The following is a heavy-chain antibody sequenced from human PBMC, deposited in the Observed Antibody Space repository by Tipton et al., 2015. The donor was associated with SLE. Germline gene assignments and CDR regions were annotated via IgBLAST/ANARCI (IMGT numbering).Heavy chain of an antibody. D-gene: IGHD3-10*01. CDR1: GFTFNDYA. J-gene: IGHJ4*02. CDR3: AKDPTMVQGVIMGGEFDY. Sequence: SLRLSCVASGFTFNDYAMHWVRQAPGKGLEWVSGISWNSGNIDYADSVKGRFTISRDNAKNSLYLQMNSLRAEDTALYYCAKDPTMVQGVIMGGEFDYWGQGTLVTVSS. CDR2: ISWNSGNI. V-gene: IGHV3-9*01.